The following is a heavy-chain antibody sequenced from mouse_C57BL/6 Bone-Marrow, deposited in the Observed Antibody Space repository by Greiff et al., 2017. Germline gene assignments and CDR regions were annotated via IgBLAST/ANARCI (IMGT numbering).Heavy chain of an antibody. D-gene: IGHD2-4*01. Sequence: EVKLMESGPELVKPGASVKIPCKASGYTFTDYNMDWVKQSHGKSLEWIGDINPNNGGTIYNQKFKGKATLTVDKSSSTAYMELRSLTSEDTAVYYCAREGLHDYDGDYYAMDYWGQGTSVTVSS. J-gene: IGHJ4*01. CDR2: INPNNGGT. CDR3: AREGLHDYDGDYYAMDY. V-gene: IGHV1-18*01. CDR1: GYTFTDYN.